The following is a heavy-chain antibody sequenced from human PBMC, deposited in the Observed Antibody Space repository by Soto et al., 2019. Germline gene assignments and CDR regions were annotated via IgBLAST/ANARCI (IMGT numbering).Heavy chain of an antibody. CDR3: ARGREVSFGVILINYDGMDV. CDR2: VIPIFAST. J-gene: IGHJ6*02. V-gene: IGHV1-69*01. Sequence: QLQLVQSGAEVQKPGSSVKVSCKSSAGSFSTYGLSWVRQAPGQGLEWMGGVIPIFASTNYAQKFEGRVTITADESTNTVYMELRSLKAEDTAIYYCARGREVSFGVILINYDGMDVWGQGTAVTVS. CDR1: AGSFSTYG. D-gene: IGHD3-16*01.